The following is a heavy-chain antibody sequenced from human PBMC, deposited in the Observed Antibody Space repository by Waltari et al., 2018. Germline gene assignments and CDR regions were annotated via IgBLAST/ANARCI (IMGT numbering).Heavy chain of an antibody. CDR1: GDSIRSYY. V-gene: IGHV4-59*08. J-gene: IGHJ4*02. CDR2: VYYTGST. D-gene: IGHD3-22*01. Sequence: QVQLQESGPGLVKPSETLSLTCTVSGDSIRSYYWSWIRQPPGKVLEWIGYVYYTGSTNYNPSLKSRVTISVDASKNQFSLKLSSMTAADTAMYYCARRRYYDSSGYYLDYWGQGTLVTVSS. CDR3: ARRRYYDSSGYYLDY.